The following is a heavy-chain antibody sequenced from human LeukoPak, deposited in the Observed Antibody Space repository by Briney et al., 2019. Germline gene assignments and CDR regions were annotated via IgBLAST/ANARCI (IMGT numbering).Heavy chain of an antibody. Sequence: ASVRVSCKASGYTFTSYYMHWVRQAPGQGLEWMGITNPSGGSTSYAQKFQGRVTMTRDTSTSTLYMELSSLRSEDTAVYYCARDSLGTRAFDYWGQGTLVTVSS. CDR3: ARDSLGTRAFDY. CDR1: GYTFTSYY. CDR2: TNPSGGST. D-gene: IGHD3-16*02. J-gene: IGHJ4*02. V-gene: IGHV1-46*01.